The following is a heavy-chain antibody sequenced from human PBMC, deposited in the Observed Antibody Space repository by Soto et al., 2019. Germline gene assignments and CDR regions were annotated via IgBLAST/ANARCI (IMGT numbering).Heavy chain of an antibody. Sequence: GGSLRLSCAASGFTFSDYYMSWIRQAPGKGLEWVSYISSSSYTNYADSVKGRFTISRDNAKNSLYLQMDSLRAEDTAVYYCARSITDYYDSSGYYDDCRAQRTLVTVS. CDR1: GFTFSDYY. V-gene: IGHV3-11*03. J-gene: IGHJ4*02. D-gene: IGHD3-22*01. CDR2: ISSSSYT. CDR3: ARSITDYYDSSGYYDDC.